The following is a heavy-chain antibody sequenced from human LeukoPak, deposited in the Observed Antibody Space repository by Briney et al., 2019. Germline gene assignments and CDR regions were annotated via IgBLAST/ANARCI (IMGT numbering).Heavy chain of an antibody. J-gene: IGHJ6*02. CDR1: GGSISSGGYY. Sequence: SQTLSLTCTVSGGSISSGGYYWSWIRQHPGKGLEWIGYVYYSGSSNYNPSLKSRVTMSVDTSNNQFSLKLSSVTAADTAVYYCARETTVMATGYYLYAMDVWGQGTTVTVSS. V-gene: IGHV4-61*08. CDR2: VYYSGSS. D-gene: IGHD5-18*01. CDR3: ARETTVMATGYYLYAMDV.